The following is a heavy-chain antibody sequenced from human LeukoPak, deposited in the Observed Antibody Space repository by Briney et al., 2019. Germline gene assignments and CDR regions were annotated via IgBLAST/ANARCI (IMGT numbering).Heavy chain of an antibody. CDR3: AKSPDVAGTGRFDY. Sequence: GGSLRLSCAASGFTFNTYAMNWVRQAPGKGLEWVSTISGSGDSTYYADSVKGRFTISRDNSKNTLYLQMNSLRVEDTAVYYCAKSPDVAGTGRFDYWGQGTLVTVSS. CDR1: GFTFNTYA. CDR2: ISGSGDST. V-gene: IGHV3-23*01. J-gene: IGHJ4*02. D-gene: IGHD6-19*01.